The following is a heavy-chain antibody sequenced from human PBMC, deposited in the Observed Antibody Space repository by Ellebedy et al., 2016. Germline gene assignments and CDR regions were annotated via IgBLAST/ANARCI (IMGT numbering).Heavy chain of an antibody. D-gene: IGHD3-10*01. CDR2: ISTDGSGT. CDR3: ARGWFGVDY. Sequence: GESLKISCAAAGSTFSTYWMHWVRHAPGKGLVWVSRISTDGSGTFYADSVKGRFTISRDNAKNTLYLEMNSLTVDETDVYYCARGWFGVDYWGQGTLVTVSS. V-gene: IGHV3-74*01. J-gene: IGHJ4*02. CDR1: GSTFSTYW.